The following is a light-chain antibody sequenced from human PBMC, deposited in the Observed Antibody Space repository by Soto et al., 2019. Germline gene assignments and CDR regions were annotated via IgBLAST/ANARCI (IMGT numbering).Light chain of an antibody. J-gene: IGLJ1*01. CDR3: ASFRSGTILV. Sequence: QSVLTQPASVYGSPGQSVTISCTGPRSDIGDSNFISCYQHSPGKAPRLLIYEVNNRPSGVSKRFSGSKAGNTASLTISGLLDDDEADYFCASFRSGTILVFGSGTKVTVL. CDR1: RSDIGDSNF. V-gene: IGLV2-14*01. CDR2: EVN.